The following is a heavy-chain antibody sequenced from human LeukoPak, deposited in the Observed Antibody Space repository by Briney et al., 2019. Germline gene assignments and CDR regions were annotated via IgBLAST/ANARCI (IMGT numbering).Heavy chain of an antibody. CDR2: IKSKTNGGTT. V-gene: IGHV3-15*01. J-gene: IGHJ4*02. CDR1: GLNFPSAW. D-gene: IGHD3-22*01. CDR3: ATEFFQNGYNF. Sequence: PGGSLRLSCAVSGLNFPSAWMNWVRQAPGKGLEWVGHIKSKTNGGTTDYAAPVKGRFTISRDDSKNTLYLQMNSLKIDDTAVYHCATEFFQNGYNFWGQGTLVTVSS.